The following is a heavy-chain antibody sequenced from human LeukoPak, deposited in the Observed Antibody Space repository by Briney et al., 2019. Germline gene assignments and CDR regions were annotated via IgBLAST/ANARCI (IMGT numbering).Heavy chain of an antibody. CDR3: ARHPTGFPNRFDA. D-gene: IGHD2-8*02. CDR2: IYHSGTT. J-gene: IGHJ5*02. CDR1: GGSIISSSYN. V-gene: IGHV4-39*01. Sequence: SETLSLTCTVSGGSIISSSYNWGWIRQPPGKGLEWIGTIYHSGTTYYNPSFESRVAISVDTSKNQFSLEVTSVTAADTAVYYCARHPTGFPNRFDAWGQGNLVSVSS.